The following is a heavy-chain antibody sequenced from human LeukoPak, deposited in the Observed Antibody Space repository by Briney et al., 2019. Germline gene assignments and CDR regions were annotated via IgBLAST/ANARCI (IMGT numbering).Heavy chain of an antibody. V-gene: IGHV4-59*01. CDR2: IYYSGST. D-gene: IGHD2-15*01. CDR1: GGSISSYY. Sequence: SETLSLTCTVSGGSISSYYWSWIRQPPGKGLEWIGYIYYSGSTNYNPSLKSRVTISVDTSKNQFSLKLSSVTAADTAVYYCARASCSGGSCYGGPRWFDPWGQGTLVTVSS. CDR3: ARASCSGGSCYGGPRWFDP. J-gene: IGHJ5*02.